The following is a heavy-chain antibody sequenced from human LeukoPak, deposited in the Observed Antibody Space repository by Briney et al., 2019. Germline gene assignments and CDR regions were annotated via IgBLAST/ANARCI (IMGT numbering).Heavy chain of an antibody. CDR3: ARDRYSGYDLPDLGY. CDR2: ISAYNGNT. V-gene: IGHV1-18*01. CDR1: GYTFTSYG. Sequence: GASVKVSCKASGYTFTSYGISWVRQAPGQGLEWMGWISAYNGNTNYAQKLQGRVTMTTDTSTSTAYMELRSLRSDDTAVYYCARDRYSGYDLPDLGYWGQGTLVTVSS. D-gene: IGHD5-12*01. J-gene: IGHJ4*02.